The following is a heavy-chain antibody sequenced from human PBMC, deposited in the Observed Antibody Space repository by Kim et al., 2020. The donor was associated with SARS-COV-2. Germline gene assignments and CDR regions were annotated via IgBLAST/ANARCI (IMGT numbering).Heavy chain of an antibody. CDR1: GFTFNTYG. V-gene: IGHV3-30*18. CDR3: AKAVLRGVNYYYYGMDV. D-gene: IGHD3-10*01. Sequence: GGSPRLSCAASGFTFNTYGMYWVRQAPGKGLEWVAVISYDGSNKYYADSVKGRFTISRDNSKNTLYLQMNSLRAEDTAVYYCAKAVLRGVNYYYYGMDV. CDR2: ISYDGSNK. J-gene: IGHJ6*01.